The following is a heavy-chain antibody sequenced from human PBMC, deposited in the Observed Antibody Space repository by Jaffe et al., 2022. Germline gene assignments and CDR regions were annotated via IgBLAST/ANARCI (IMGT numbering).Heavy chain of an antibody. V-gene: IGHV4-38-2*01. CDR3: ARHVRVDSSGYYFDY. CDR1: GYSISSGYY. J-gene: IGHJ4*02. CDR2: IYHSGST. Sequence: QVQLQESGPGLVKPSETLSLTCAVSGYSISSGYYWGWIRQPPGKGLEWIGSIYHSGSTYYNPSLKSRVTISVDTSKNQFSLKLSSVTAADTAVYYCARHVRVDSSGYYFDYWGQGTLVTVSS. D-gene: IGHD3-22*01.